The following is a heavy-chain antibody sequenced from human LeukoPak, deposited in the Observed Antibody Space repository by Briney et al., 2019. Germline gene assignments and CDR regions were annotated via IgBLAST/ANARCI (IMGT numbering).Heavy chain of an antibody. CDR3: ARAIAVAGTFGAFDI. CDR1: GGTFSSYA. Sequence: ASVKVSCKASGGTFSSYAISWVRQAPGQGLEWMGWISAYNGNTNYAQKLQGRVTMTTDTSTSTAYMELRSLRSDDTAVYYCARAIAVAGTFGAFDIWGQGTMVTVSS. CDR2: ISAYNGNT. J-gene: IGHJ3*02. D-gene: IGHD6-19*01. V-gene: IGHV1-18*01.